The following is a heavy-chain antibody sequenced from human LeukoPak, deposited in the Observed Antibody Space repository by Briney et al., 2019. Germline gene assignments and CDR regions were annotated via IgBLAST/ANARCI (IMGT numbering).Heavy chain of an antibody. V-gene: IGHV5-51*01. Sequence: PGESLKISCKGSGYSFTSYWIGWVRQMPGKGLEWMGIIYPGDSDTKYSPSFQGQVTISADKSISTAYLQWSSLKASDTAMYYCARSPAVVVVPAAIALSDHGLDAFDIWGQGTMVTVSS. J-gene: IGHJ3*02. D-gene: IGHD2-2*02. CDR2: IYPGDSDT. CDR1: GYSFTSYW. CDR3: ARSPAVVVVPAAIALSDHGLDAFDI.